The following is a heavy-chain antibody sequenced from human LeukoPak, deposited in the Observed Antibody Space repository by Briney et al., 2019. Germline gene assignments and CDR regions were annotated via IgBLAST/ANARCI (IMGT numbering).Heavy chain of an antibody. Sequence: SETLSLTCTVSGGSISSGSYYWTWVRQPAGKGLEWIGRIYTSGSTNYNTSLKSRVTISLDTSKTQFSLKLTSVTAADTAVYYCARASYSSSSLLIDPWGQGTLVTVSS. CDR3: ARASYSSSSLLIDP. D-gene: IGHD6-6*01. CDR2: IYTSGST. CDR1: GGSISSGSYY. V-gene: IGHV4-61*02. J-gene: IGHJ5*02.